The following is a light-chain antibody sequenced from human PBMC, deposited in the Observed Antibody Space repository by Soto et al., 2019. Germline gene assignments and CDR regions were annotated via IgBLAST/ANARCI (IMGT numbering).Light chain of an antibody. CDR2: DAS. V-gene: IGKV3-20*01. J-gene: IGKJ5*01. CDR1: QGIKDY. Sequence: EIVMAQSPATLSVSPGERATLSCRASQGIKDYLAWFQQKPGQAPRLLIYDASSRATGIPDRFSGSGSGTDFSLTIRGLKPEDFAVYYCQQYHMSPNTFGQGTRLEIK. CDR3: QQYHMSPNT.